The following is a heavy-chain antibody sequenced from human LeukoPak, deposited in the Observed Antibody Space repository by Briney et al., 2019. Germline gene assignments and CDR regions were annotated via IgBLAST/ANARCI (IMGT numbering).Heavy chain of an antibody. CDR2: ISSSGSTI. Sequence: GGSLRLSCAASGFTFSSYEMNWVRQAPGKGLEWVSYISSSGSTIYYADSVKGRFTISRDNAKNSLYLQMNSLRAEDTAVYYCARDSRENAFDIWGQGTMVTVSS. V-gene: IGHV3-48*03. J-gene: IGHJ3*02. D-gene: IGHD2-2*01. CDR3: ARDSRENAFDI. CDR1: GFTFSSYE.